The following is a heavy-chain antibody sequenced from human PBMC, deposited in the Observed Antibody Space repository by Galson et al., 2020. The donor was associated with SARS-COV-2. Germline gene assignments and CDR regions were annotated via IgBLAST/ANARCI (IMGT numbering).Heavy chain of an antibody. J-gene: IGHJ6*02. CDR1: GASIRSGRYH. CDR3: ARGEFLEFYYYGMDV. Sequence: SETLSLTCPVSGASIRSGRYHWSWIRQPAGKGLESTGRTYTSGNTNYNPSPKSRVTISLDTSKNQFSLRLRSVTAADTAVYYCARGEFLEFYYYGMDVWGQGTTVTVSS. V-gene: IGHV4-61*02. CDR2: TYTSGNT. D-gene: IGHD3-3*01.